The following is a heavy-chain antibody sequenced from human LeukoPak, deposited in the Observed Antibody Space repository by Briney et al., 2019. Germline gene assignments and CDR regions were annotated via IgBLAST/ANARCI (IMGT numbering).Heavy chain of an antibody. CDR3: VRDCGFHTFDY. D-gene: IGHD2-21*01. CDR2: IKEDGSEK. Sequence: GGSLRLSCAASGFTFSSYWMTWVRQAPGKGLEYVVNIKEDGSEKYYVDSVKGRFTISRDNTKNSLYLQMSSLRGDDTAVYYCVRDCGFHTFDYWGQGTLVTFYS. CDR1: GFTFSSYW. J-gene: IGHJ4*02. V-gene: IGHV3-7*05.